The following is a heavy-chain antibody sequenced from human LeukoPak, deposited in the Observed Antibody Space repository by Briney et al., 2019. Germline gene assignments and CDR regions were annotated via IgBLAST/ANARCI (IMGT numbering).Heavy chain of an antibody. CDR1: GFSFGTYS. J-gene: IGHJ4*02. CDR3: AREMAV. Sequence: PGGSLRLSCVASGFSFGTYSMHWARQDPAKGLEWVAVIWYDGSNEEYADSVKGRFTISPDNSKNTLYLQMNSLRAEDTAVYYCAREMAVWGQGALVTVSS. V-gene: IGHV3-33*01. CDR2: IWYDGSNE. D-gene: IGHD2-8*01.